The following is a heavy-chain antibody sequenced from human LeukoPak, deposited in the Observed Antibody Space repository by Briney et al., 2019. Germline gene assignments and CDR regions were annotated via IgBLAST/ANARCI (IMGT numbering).Heavy chain of an antibody. CDR1: GFTFSSYE. V-gene: IGHV3-48*03. CDR2: ISSSGSTI. J-gene: IGHJ3*02. CDR3: ASFPPYMVRTDAFDI. Sequence: PGGSLRLSCAASGFTFSSYEMNWVRQAPGKGLEWVSYISSSGSTIYYADSVKGPFTISRDNAKNSLYLQKNSLRAEDTAVYYCASFPPYMVRTDAFDIWGQGTMVTVSS. D-gene: IGHD3-10*01.